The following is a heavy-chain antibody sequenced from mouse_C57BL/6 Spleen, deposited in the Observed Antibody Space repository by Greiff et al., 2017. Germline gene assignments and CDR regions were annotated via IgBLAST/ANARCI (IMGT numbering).Heavy chain of an antibody. Sequence: EVQGVESGPGLAKPSQTLSLTCSVTGYSITSDYWNWIRKFPGNKLEYMGYISYSGSTYYNPSLKSRISITRDTSKNQYYLQLNSVTTEDTATYYCARSYGSSFYAMDYWGQGTSVTVSS. CDR2: ISYSGST. J-gene: IGHJ4*01. CDR1: GYSITSDY. D-gene: IGHD1-1*01. CDR3: ARSYGSSFYAMDY. V-gene: IGHV3-8*01.